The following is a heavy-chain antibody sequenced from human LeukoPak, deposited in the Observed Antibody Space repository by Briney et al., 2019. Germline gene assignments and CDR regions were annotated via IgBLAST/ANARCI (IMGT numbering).Heavy chain of an antibody. V-gene: IGHV3-72*01. J-gene: IGHJ3*02. CDR3: ARGTRVSAFDI. CDR2: TRNKANSYTT. CDR1: GFTFSDHY. Sequence: GGSLRLSCAASGFTFSDHYMDWVHQAPGKGLEWVGRTRNKANSYTTEYAASVKGRFTISRDDSKNSLYLQMNSLKTEDTAVYYCARGTRVSAFDIWGQGTMVTVSS.